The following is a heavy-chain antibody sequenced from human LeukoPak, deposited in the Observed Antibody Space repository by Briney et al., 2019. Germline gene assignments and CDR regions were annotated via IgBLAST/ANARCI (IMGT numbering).Heavy chain of an antibody. CDR3: AKDVAYSGSYYFDY. V-gene: IGHV3-30*18. D-gene: IGHD1-26*01. J-gene: IGHJ4*02. CDR1: GFTFSSYG. CDR2: ISFDGSNK. Sequence: GGSLRLSCAASGFTFSSYGMHWVRQAPGKGLEWVAVISFDGSNKYYADSVKGRFTISRDNSKNTLYLQMNSLRAEDTAVYYCAKDVAYSGSYYFDYWGQGTLVTVSS.